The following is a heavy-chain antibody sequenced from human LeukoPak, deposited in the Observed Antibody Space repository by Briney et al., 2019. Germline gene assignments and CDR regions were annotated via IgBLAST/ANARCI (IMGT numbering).Heavy chain of an antibody. V-gene: IGHV4-61*08. CDR1: GGSISSGGYY. CDR2: IHYSGST. Sequence: SQTLSLTCTVSGGSISSGGYYWSWIRQPPGKGLEWIAYIHYSGSTHYNPSLRSRATISVDTSKNQLSLKLTSVTAADTAVYYCARMGIRLFDWLPTYYFDYWGQGTLVTVSS. D-gene: IGHD3-9*01. CDR3: ARMGIRLFDWLPTYYFDY. J-gene: IGHJ4*02.